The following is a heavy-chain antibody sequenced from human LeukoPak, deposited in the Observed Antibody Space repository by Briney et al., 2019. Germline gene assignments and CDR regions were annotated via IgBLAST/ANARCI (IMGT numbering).Heavy chain of an antibody. Sequence: GGSLRLSCAASGFTFSSYEMNWVRQAPGKGLEWVAFIRYDGSNKYYADSVKGRFTISRDNSKNTLYLQMNSLRAEDTAVYYCAKHSSSWYNDCFDYWGQGTLVTVSS. J-gene: IGHJ4*02. CDR1: GFTFSSYE. CDR3: AKHSSSWYNDCFDY. CDR2: IRYDGSNK. D-gene: IGHD6-13*01. V-gene: IGHV3-30*02.